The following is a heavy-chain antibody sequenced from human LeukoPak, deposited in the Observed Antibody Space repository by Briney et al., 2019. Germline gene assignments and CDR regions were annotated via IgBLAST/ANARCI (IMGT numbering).Heavy chain of an antibody. CDR3: AKDGHSRHPLWDPFDI. CDR1: GFTFSSYS. J-gene: IGHJ3*02. CDR2: ISSSRNYI. V-gene: IGHV3-21*04. Sequence: GGSLRLSCAASGFTFSSYSMNWVRQAPGKGLEWVSSISSSRNYIYYADSVKGRVTISRDNAKNSLYLQMNSLRAEDTAVYYCAKDGHSRHPLWDPFDIWGQGTMVTVSS. D-gene: IGHD3-16*01.